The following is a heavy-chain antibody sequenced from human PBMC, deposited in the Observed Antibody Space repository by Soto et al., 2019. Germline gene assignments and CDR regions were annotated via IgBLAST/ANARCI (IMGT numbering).Heavy chain of an antibody. V-gene: IGHV1-69*02. CDR3: ASGINWEY. CDR1: GGTFSSYT. D-gene: IGHD7-27*01. J-gene: IGHJ4*02. Sequence: QVQLVQSGAEVKKPGSSVKLSCKASGGTFSSYTISWVRQAPGQGLEWMGRIIPSLDIANYAQKCQGRVTITADKSTSTAYMELSSLISEDTAVYYYASGINWEYWGQGTLVTVSS. CDR2: IIPSLDIA.